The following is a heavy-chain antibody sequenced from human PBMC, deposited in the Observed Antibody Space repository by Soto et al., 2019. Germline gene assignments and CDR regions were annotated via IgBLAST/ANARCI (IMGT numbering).Heavy chain of an antibody. D-gene: IGHD2-2*01. CDR1: GITFSNAW. CDR3: TTDSADIVLVPATFGMDV. CDR2: IKSITDGGTT. J-gene: IGHJ6*02. Sequence: EVQLVESGGGLVKPGGSLRLSCAASGITFSNAWMTWVRQAPGKGLEWVGRIKSITDGGTTDYAAPVKGRFTISRDDSKDTLYLQMNNLRTEDTAVYHCTTDSADIVLVPATFGMDVWGQGTTVTVSS. V-gene: IGHV3-15*01.